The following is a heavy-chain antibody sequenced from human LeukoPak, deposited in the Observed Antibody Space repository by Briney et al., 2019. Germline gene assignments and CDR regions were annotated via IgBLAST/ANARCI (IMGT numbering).Heavy chain of an antibody. V-gene: IGHV1-24*01. D-gene: IGHD2-2*01. Sequence: ASVKVSCKVSGYTLTELSMHWVRQAPGKGLEWMGGFDPEDGETIYAQKFQGRVTMTEDTSTDTAYMELSSLRSEDTAVYYCATVADCSSTSCYSLFDWGQGTLATVSS. CDR3: ATVADCSSTSCYSLFD. J-gene: IGHJ4*02. CDR2: FDPEDGET. CDR1: GYTLTELS.